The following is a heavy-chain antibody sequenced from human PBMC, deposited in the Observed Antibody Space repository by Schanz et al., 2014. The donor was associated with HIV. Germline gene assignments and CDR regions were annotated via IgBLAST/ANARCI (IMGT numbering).Heavy chain of an antibody. V-gene: IGHV3-33*01. CDR2: IWFDGRNK. J-gene: IGHJ6*02. Sequence: VQLVESGGGLVQPGGSLRLSCAASGFTFSSYGMHWVHQAPGKGLEWVAVIWFDGRNKYYGDSVKGRFMISRDNSNNTLYLQMNSLRAEDTAVYFCTRGRFLERGGMDVWGQGTAVTVSS. CDR3: TRGRFLERGGMDV. D-gene: IGHD3-3*01. CDR1: GFTFSSYG.